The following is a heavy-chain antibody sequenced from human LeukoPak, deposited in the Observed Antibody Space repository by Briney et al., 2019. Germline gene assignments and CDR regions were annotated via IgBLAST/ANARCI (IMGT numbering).Heavy chain of an antibody. D-gene: IGHD2-2*02. CDR1: GGSISSYY. J-gene: IGHJ6*03. Sequence: SETLSLTCTVSGGSISSYYWSWIRQPAGKGLEWIGRIYTSGSTNYNPSLKSRVTMSVDTSKNQFSLKLSSVTAADTAVYYCAGRHCSSTSCYTLYYDYMDVWGKGTTVTVSS. V-gene: IGHV4-4*07. CDR3: AGRHCSSTSCYTLYYDYMDV. CDR2: IYTSGST.